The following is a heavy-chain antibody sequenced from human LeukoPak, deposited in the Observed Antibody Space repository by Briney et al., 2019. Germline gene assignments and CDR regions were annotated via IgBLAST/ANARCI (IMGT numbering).Heavy chain of an antibody. V-gene: IGHV1-18*01. D-gene: IGHD3-10*01. CDR1: GYTFTSYG. Sequence: GASVKVSCKATGYTFTSYGISWVRQAPGRGLEWMGWISAYNGNTNYAQKLQGRVTMSTDTSTSTAYMELRTLNSDDTALYYCARGRLRFGEFTDAFDVWGQGTMVTVSS. J-gene: IGHJ3*01. CDR2: ISAYNGNT. CDR3: ARGRLRFGEFTDAFDV.